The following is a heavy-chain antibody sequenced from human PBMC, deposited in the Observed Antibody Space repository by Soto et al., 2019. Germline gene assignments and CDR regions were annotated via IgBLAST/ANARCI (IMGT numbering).Heavy chain of an antibody. Sequence: PSETLSLTCTVSGGSISSGGYYWSWIRQHPGKGLEWIGYIYYSGSTYYNPSLKSRVTISVDTSKNQFSLKLSSVTAADTAVYYCARGYVDSSGYPRDPIFDYWGQGTLVTVSS. J-gene: IGHJ4*02. D-gene: IGHD3-22*01. CDR1: GGSISSGGYY. CDR3: ARGYVDSSGYPRDPIFDY. V-gene: IGHV4-31*03. CDR2: IYYSGST.